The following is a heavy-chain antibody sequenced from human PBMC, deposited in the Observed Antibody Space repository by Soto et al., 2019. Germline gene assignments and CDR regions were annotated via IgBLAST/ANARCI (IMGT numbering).Heavy chain of an antibody. CDR3: ARGVYLSLVRTGWFDP. CDR2: GYYSGST. CDR1: GTSMRGHF. Sequence: SETLSLTCTVSGTSMRGHFWSWMRQPPEKGLEWIGYGYYSGSTLYNPSLKSRVTISLDTSKNHFSLRLNSVTSAYTAVYYCARGVYLSLVRTGWFDPWGQGTLVTVAS. V-gene: IGHV4-59*11. J-gene: IGHJ5*02. D-gene: IGHD3-10*01.